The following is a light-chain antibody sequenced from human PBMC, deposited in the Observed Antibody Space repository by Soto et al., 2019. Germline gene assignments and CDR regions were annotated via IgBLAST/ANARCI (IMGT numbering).Light chain of an antibody. Sequence: QSVLAQPASVSGSPGQSITISCTGTSSDIGASNYVSWYQQHPGKAPKLMIYEVSNRPSGVSNRFSGSKSGHTASLTISGLQAEDEGDYYCSSYTRISTYVFGVGTKGTVL. CDR1: SSDIGASNY. CDR2: EVS. CDR3: SSYTRISTYV. V-gene: IGLV2-14*01. J-gene: IGLJ1*01.